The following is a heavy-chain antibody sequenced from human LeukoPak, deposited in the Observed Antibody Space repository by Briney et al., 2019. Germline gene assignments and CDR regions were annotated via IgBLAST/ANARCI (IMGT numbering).Heavy chain of an antibody. V-gene: IGHV3-53*01. Sequence: GGSLRLSCAASGFTVSTIHVSWVRQAPGKGLEWVSIIYTGGSAQYAESVKGRFTISRDSSRNTVYLQMNSLRAADTAVYYCVSGTIFGVTITDCWGQGTLVTVSS. CDR3: VSGTIFGVTITDC. D-gene: IGHD3-3*01. CDR2: IYTGGSA. J-gene: IGHJ4*02. CDR1: GFTVSTIH.